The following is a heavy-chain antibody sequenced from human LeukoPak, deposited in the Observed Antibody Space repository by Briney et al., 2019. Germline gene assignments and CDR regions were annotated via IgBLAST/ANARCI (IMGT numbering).Heavy chain of an antibody. CDR3: ARVETGTTLIGAADY. J-gene: IGHJ4*02. CDR2: ISGSGGST. CDR1: GFTFSSYG. D-gene: IGHD1-7*01. V-gene: IGHV3-23*01. Sequence: GGTLRLSCAASGFTFSSYGMSWVRQAPGKGLEWVSAISGSGGSTYYADSVKGRFTISRDNAKNSLHLQMNSLRAEDTAVYYCARVETGTTLIGAADYWGQGTLVTVSS.